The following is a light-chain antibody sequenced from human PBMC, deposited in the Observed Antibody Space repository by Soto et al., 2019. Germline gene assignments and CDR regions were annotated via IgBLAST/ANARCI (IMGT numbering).Light chain of an antibody. CDR1: QGIRND. CDR2: DVS. CDR3: LQDYNYPWT. J-gene: IGKJ1*01. Sequence: AIQMTQSPSSLSASVGDRVSITCRASQGIRNDLGWYQQKPGKAPKLLIYDVSSLQSGVPSRFSGSGSGTDFTLTISSLQPEDVATYYFLQDYNYPWTFGQGTKVEIK. V-gene: IGKV1-6*01.